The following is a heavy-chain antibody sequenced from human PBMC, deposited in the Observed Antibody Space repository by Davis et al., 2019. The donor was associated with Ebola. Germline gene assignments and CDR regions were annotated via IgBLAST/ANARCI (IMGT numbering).Heavy chain of an antibody. V-gene: IGHV3-33*01. Sequence: PGGSLRLSCAASGFTFSSYGMHWVRQAPGKGLEWVAVIWYDGSNKYYADSVKGRFTISRDNSRNTLYLQMNSLRAEDTAVYYCARDPDILTAYYFDYWGQGTLVTVSS. J-gene: IGHJ4*02. CDR1: GFTFSSYG. D-gene: IGHD3-9*01. CDR2: IWYDGSNK. CDR3: ARDPDILTAYYFDY.